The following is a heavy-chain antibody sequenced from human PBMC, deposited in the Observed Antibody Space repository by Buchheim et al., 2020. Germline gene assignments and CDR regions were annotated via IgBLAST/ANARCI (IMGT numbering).Heavy chain of an antibody. CDR3: AQARGSDYYDNTHFDY. V-gene: IGHV2-5*02. J-gene: IGHJ4*02. D-gene: IGHD3-22*01. CDR1: GFSLSTSGVG. Sequence: QITLKESGPTLVKPTQTLTLTCTFSGFSLSTSGVGVGWIRQPPGKALEWLALIYWDDDKRYSPSLKSRLTITKDTPKNQVVLTMTNMDPVDTATYYCAQARGSDYYDNTHFDYWGQGTL. CDR2: IYWDDDK.